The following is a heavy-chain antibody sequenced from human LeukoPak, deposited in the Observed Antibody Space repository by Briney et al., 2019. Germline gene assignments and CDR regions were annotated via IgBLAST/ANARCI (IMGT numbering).Heavy chain of an antibody. V-gene: IGHV4-61*02. J-gene: IGHJ4*02. CDR1: GGSISSGSYY. CDR2: IYTSGST. D-gene: IGHD3-16*02. CDR3: AREDIYDYVWGSYRLH. Sequence: SQTLSLTCTVAGGSISSGSYYWSWIRQPAGKGLEWIARIYTSGSTNYNPSLKSRVTISVDTSKNQFSLKLTSVTAADTAVYYCAREDIYDYVWGSYRLHWGQGTLVTVSS.